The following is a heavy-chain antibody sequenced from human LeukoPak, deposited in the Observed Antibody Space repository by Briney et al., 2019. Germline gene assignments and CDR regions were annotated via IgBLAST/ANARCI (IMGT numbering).Heavy chain of an antibody. D-gene: IGHD2-15*01. J-gene: IGHJ4*02. CDR2: ISSSGRKI. V-gene: IGHV3-48*03. CDR3: ARGHRAPTEYCSRGTCSPTYEV. CDR1: GFIFSDYE. Sequence: GGSLRLSCAASGFIFSDYEMNWVRQAPGKGLEWVSYISSSGRKIYYADSVKGRFTISRDNAKNSLYLQMNSLRADDTDIYYCARGHRAPTEYCSRGTCSPTYEVWGQGTLVTVSS.